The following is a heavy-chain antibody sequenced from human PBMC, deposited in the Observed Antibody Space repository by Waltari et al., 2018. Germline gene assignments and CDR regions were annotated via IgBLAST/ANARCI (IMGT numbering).Heavy chain of an antibody. CDR3: ATTDLIAARLFDP. CDR2: IYQSGAT. Sequence: QVQLQESGPGLVKPSGTLSLTCAVSGGSISSSNWWSWVRQPPGKGRAWIGEIYQSGATNYKPSLKSRVTISVDKSKNQFSRKLSSVTAADTAVYYCATTDLIAARLFDPWGQGTLVTVSS. J-gene: IGHJ5*02. D-gene: IGHD6-6*01. V-gene: IGHV4-4*02. CDR1: GGSISSSNW.